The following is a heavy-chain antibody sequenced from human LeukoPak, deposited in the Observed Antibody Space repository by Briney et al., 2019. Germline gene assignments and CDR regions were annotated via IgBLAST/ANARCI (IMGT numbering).Heavy chain of an antibody. D-gene: IGHD1-26*01. V-gene: IGHV4-4*02. CDR2: ISHDGST. J-gene: IGHJ4*02. Sequence: SETLSLTCAVSGGSISSNNWWSWVRQPPGKGLEWIGYISHDGSTYYSPSLKSRVTISLDRSKNQFSLKLSSVTAADTALYYCARAYIAGARNYYFDYWGQGSLVTVSS. CDR3: ARAYIAGARNYYFDY. CDR1: GGSISSNNW.